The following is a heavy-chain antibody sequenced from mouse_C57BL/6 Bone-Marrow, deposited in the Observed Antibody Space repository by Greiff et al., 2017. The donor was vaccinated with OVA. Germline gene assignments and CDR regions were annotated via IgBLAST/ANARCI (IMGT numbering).Heavy chain of an antibody. D-gene: IGHD1-1*01. Sequence: QVPLQQPGAELVKPGASVKLSCKASGYTFTSYWMHWVKQRPGQGLEWIGMIHPNSGSTNYNEKFKSKATLTVDKSSSTAYMQLSSLTSEDSAVYYCERGRDYYGSSYAMDYWGQGTSVTVSS. J-gene: IGHJ4*01. CDR3: ERGRDYYGSSYAMDY. CDR2: IHPNSGST. V-gene: IGHV1-64*01. CDR1: GYTFTSYW.